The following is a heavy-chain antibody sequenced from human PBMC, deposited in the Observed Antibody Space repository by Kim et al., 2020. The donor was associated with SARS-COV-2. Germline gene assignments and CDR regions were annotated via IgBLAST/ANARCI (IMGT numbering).Heavy chain of an antibody. J-gene: IGHJ6*02. CDR3: ARESIQLWSDYYYGMDV. CDR1: GYTFTGYY. CDR2: INPNSGGT. Sequence: ASVKVSCKASGYTFTGYYMHWVRQAPGQGLEWMGRINPNSGGTNYAQKFQGRVTMTRDTSISTAYMELSRLRSDDTAVYYCARESIQLWSDYYYGMDVWGQGTTVTVSS. D-gene: IGHD5-18*01. V-gene: IGHV1-2*06.